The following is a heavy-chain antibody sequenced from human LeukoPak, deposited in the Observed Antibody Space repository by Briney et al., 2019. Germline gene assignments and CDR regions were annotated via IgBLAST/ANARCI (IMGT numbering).Heavy chain of an antibody. D-gene: IGHD3-16*01. CDR2: IYHSGST. CDR3: ARRTWGFDY. Sequence: NPSQTLSLTCAVSGGSISSGGYSWSWIRQPPGKGLEWIGYIYHSGSTYYNPSLKSRVTISVDRSKNQFSLKPSSVTAADTAVYYCARRTWGFDYWGQGTLVTVSS. V-gene: IGHV4-30-2*01. CDR1: GGSISSGGYS. J-gene: IGHJ4*02.